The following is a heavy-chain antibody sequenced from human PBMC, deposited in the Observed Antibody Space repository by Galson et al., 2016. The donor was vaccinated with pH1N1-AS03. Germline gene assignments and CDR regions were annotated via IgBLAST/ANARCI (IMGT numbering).Heavy chain of an antibody. D-gene: IGHD3-10*01. J-gene: IGHJ5*02. CDR2: ISDSSRGGNI. CDR1: GFILRNYD. CDR3: VTHGA. V-gene: IGHV3-23*01. Sequence: SLRLSCAAFGFILRNYDMHWVRQAPGKGLEWVTGISDSSRGGNIYYADSVKGRFTISRDTSKNTLYLQMNSLRDEDTAVYYCVTHGAWGQGALVTVSS.